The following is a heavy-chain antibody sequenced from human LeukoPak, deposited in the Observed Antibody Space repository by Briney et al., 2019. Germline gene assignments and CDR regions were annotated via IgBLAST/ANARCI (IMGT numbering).Heavy chain of an antibody. CDR1: GFTFSSYA. Sequence: GGSLRLSCAASGFTFSSYAMHWVRQAPGKGLEYVSAISSNGGSTYYANSVKGRFTISRDNSKNTLCLQMGSLRAEDMAVYYCARGSSGWYNWFDPWGQGTLVTVSS. J-gene: IGHJ5*02. CDR2: ISSNGGST. D-gene: IGHD6-19*01. V-gene: IGHV3-64*01. CDR3: ARGSSGWYNWFDP.